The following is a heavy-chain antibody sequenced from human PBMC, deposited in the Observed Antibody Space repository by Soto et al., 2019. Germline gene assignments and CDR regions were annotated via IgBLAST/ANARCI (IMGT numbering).Heavy chain of an antibody. CDR2: IKNKIDGGTR. Sequence: GGSLRLSCGASGFTVSDAWMSWVRQAPGKGLEWVGRIKNKIDGGTRDYAAPVKDRFIISRDDSKNTLFLQMNSLKTEDTAVYYCAKHRSDLTTLDYWGQGTLVTVSS. CDR3: AKHRSDLTTLDY. CDR1: GFTVSDAW. D-gene: IGHD4-17*01. V-gene: IGHV3-15*01. J-gene: IGHJ4*02.